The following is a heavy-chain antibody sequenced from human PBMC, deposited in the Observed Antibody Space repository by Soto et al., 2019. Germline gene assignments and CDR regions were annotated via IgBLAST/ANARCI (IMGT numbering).Heavy chain of an antibody. V-gene: IGHV1-69*05. Sequence: SVKVSCKASGGTFSSYAISWVRQAPGQGLEWMGWIIPIYGTTNYSQKFQGRVTITRDTSASTAYMELSSLRSEDTAVYYCARDYGDDSSGFRAFDIWGQGAMVTVSS. J-gene: IGHJ3*02. D-gene: IGHD3-22*01. CDR1: GGTFSSYA. CDR3: ARDYGDDSSGFRAFDI. CDR2: IIPIYGTT.